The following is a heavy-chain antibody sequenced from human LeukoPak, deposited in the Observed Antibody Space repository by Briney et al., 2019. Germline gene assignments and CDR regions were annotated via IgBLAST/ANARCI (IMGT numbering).Heavy chain of an antibody. CDR1: GFTFSDYY. J-gene: IGHJ6*03. CDR2: ISSSGSTI. D-gene: IGHD3-16*01. V-gene: IGHV3-11*01. Sequence: GGSLRLSCAASGFTFSDYYMSWIRQAPGKGLKWVSYISSSGSTIYYADSVKGRFTISRDNAKNSLYLQMNSLRAEDTALYYCARDLRLTYYYYMDVWGKGTTVTVSS. CDR3: ARDLRLTYYYYMDV.